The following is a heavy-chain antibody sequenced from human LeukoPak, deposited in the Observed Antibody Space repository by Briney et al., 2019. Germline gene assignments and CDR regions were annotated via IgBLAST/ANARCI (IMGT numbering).Heavy chain of an antibody. Sequence: GGSLRLSCAASGFTFSSCAMSWVRQAPGKGLEWVSAISGSGGSTYYADSVKGRFTISRGNSKNTLYLQMNSLRAEDTAVYYCAKQHDFWSGYYGGYFDYWGQGTLVTVSS. D-gene: IGHD3-3*01. V-gene: IGHV3-23*01. J-gene: IGHJ4*02. CDR1: GFTFSSCA. CDR3: AKQHDFWSGYYGGYFDY. CDR2: ISGSGGST.